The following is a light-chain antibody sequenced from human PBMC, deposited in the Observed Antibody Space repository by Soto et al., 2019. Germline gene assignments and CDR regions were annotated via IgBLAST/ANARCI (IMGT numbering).Light chain of an antibody. Sequence: QSVLTQPPSASGTPGQRVTISCSGSSSNIGSNTVNWYQQLPGTAPKLLIYSNNQRPSGVPDRFSGSKSGTSASLAISGLQSEDEAYYYCAAWDDSLNGLWVFGGVTKLTV. CDR1: SSNIGSNT. J-gene: IGLJ3*02. CDR3: AAWDDSLNGLWV. V-gene: IGLV1-44*01. CDR2: SNN.